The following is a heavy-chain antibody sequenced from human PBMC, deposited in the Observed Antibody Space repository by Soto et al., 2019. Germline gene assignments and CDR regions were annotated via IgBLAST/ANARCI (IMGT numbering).Heavy chain of an antibody. Sequence: EVQLVESGGGLVKPGGSLRLSCAASGFTFSSYSMNWVRQAPGKGLEWVSSISSSSSYIYYADSVKGRFTISRDNAKNSLYLQMNSLRAEDTAVYYCARADTAMVKYYFDYWGQGTLVTVSS. V-gene: IGHV3-21*01. J-gene: IGHJ4*02. D-gene: IGHD5-18*01. CDR3: ARADTAMVKYYFDY. CDR1: GFTFSSYS. CDR2: ISSSSSYI.